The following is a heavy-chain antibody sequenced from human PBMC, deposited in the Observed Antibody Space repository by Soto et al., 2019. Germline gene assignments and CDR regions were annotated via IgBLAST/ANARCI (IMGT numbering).Heavy chain of an antibody. D-gene: IGHD3-10*01. CDR1: GFTVSTTY. Sequence: VQLVESGGGLVQPGGSLRLSCTASGFTVSTTYMSWVRQAPGRGLEWVSLIYGDDSTYYADSVKVRFTISRDHSKNTLYLQMNGLRAADTAVYYCARDLRGGGVVWFDPWGQGTLVTVSS. CDR3: ARDLRGGGVVWFDP. V-gene: IGHV3-66*01. CDR2: IYGDDST. J-gene: IGHJ5*02.